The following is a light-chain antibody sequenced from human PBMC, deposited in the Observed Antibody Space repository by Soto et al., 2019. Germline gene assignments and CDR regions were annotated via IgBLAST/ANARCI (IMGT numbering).Light chain of an antibody. CDR2: DVS. CDR3: SSYTSSSTSEV. CDR1: SSDVGGYNY. J-gene: IGLJ2*01. Sequence: QSVLTQPASVSGSPGQPITISCTGTSSDVGGYNYVSWYQQHPGKAPKLMIYDVSNRPSGVSNRFSGSKSGNTASLTISGLQAEDEADYYCSSYTSSSTSEVFGGGTKVTVL. V-gene: IGLV2-14*01.